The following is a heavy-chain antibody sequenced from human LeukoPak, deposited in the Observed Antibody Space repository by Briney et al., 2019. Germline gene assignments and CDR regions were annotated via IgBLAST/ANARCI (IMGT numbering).Heavy chain of an antibody. CDR1: GFTFSNYA. V-gene: IGHV3-23*01. J-gene: IGHJ4*02. CDR2: ISGSGGST. Sequence: GGSLRLSCAASGFTFSNYAMSWVRQAPGKGLEWVSAISGSGGSTYYADSVKGRFTISRDNSKNTLYLQMNSLRAEDTAVYYCAKDHYYYDSSGYQRFDYWGQGTLVTVSS. D-gene: IGHD3-22*01. CDR3: AKDHYYYDSSGYQRFDY.